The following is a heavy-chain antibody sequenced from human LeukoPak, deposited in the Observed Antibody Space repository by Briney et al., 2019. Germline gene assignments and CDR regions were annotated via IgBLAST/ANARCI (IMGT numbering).Heavy chain of an antibody. CDR2: MNPNSGNT. D-gene: IGHD2-2*03. J-gene: IGHJ4*02. CDR3: VKVYGYCSGSSCSRQPLPLGY. CDR1: GYTFTSYD. Sequence: ASVKVSCKASGYTFTSYDINWVRQATGQGLEWMGWMNPNSGNTGYAQKFQGRVTFTRDTSIRTAYMELSSLTPDDTAVYYCVKVYGYCSGSSCSRQPLPLGYWGQGTLVTVSS. V-gene: IGHV1-8*01.